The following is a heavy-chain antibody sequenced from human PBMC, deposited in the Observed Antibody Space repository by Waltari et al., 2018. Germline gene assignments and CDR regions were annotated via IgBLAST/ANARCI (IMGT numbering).Heavy chain of an antibody. CDR2: ISTYNGDT. J-gene: IGHJ4*02. Sequence: GQSGAAVKKPGASVKVSCKASGYTFSTSGSAISWVRLAPGQGLEWMGWISTYNGDTSYAEKVQGRVTMTTDTSASTVYMEVRSLRYDDTAVYYCARIGRPNTFDHWGQGTLVTVSS. V-gene: IGHV1-18*01. CDR3: ARIGRPNTFDH. D-gene: IGHD2-8*01. CDR1: GYTFSTSGSA.